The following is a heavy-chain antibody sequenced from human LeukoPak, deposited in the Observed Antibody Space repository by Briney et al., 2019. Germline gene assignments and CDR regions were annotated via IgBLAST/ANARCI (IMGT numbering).Heavy chain of an antibody. D-gene: IGHD2-2*01. CDR1: GGSISSYY. CDR3: ARAPGVVVGFDP. J-gene: IGHJ5*02. V-gene: IGHV4-59*01. Sequence: PSETLSLTCTVSGGSISSYYWSWIRQPPGKGLEWIGYIYYSGSTNYNPSLKSRVTISVDTSKNQFSLKLSSATAADTAVYYCARAPGVVVGFDPWGQGTLVTVSS. CDR2: IYYSGST.